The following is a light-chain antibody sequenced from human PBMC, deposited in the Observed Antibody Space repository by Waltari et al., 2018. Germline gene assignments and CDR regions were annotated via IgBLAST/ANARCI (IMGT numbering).Light chain of an antibody. CDR1: QAVSSY. CDR2: AAS. J-gene: IGKJ3*01. CDR3: QQSFSIPFT. V-gene: IGKV1-39*01. Sequence: DIQMTQSPSSLSASVGDRVTITCRASQAVSSYLHWYQQKPGKAPNLLISAASSLQSGVPSRFTGRGSGTYFTLTISSLQPEDFATYYCQQSFSIPFTFGPGTKVDIK.